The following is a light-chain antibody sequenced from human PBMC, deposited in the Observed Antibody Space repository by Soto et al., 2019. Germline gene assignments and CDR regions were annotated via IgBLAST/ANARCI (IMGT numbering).Light chain of an antibody. J-gene: IGLJ2*01. CDR1: SGGIATNY. V-gene: IGLV6-57*04. CDR2: EDN. CDR3: QSSATTVI. Sequence: NFMLTQPHSVSESPGKTVTISCTRSSGGIATNYVQWYQQRPGSAPTTVIYEDNQRPSGVPDRFSGSIDGSSNSASLTISGLKTEDEADYYCQSSATTVIFGGGTKVTVL.